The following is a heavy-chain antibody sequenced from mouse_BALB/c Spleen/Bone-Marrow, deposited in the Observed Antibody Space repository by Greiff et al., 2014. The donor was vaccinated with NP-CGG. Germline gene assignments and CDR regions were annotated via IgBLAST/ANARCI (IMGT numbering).Heavy chain of an antibody. CDR1: GYTFTDYW. D-gene: IGHD2-2*01. V-gene: IGHV1-69*01. CDR2: IDTSDSYT. CDR3: AREGYGYQYFDY. Sequence: QVQLQQPGAELVMPGASVKMSCKASGYTFTDYWMHWVKRRPGQGLEWIGAIDTSDSYTSYNQKFKGKATLTVDESSSTAYMQLSSLTSEDSAVYYCAREGYGYQYFDYWGQGTTLTVSS. J-gene: IGHJ2*01.